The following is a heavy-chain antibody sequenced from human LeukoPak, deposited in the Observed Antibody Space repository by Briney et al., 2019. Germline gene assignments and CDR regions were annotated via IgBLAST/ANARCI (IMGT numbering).Heavy chain of an antibody. Sequence: GSSVKVSCKASGGTFSSYAISWVRQAPGQGPEWMGGIIPIFGTANHAQKFQGRVTITADESTSTAYMELSSLRSEDTAVYYCARIENCDSSTKPFDYWGQGTLVTVSA. CDR1: GGTFSSYA. V-gene: IGHV1-69*01. D-gene: IGHD3-22*01. J-gene: IGHJ4*02. CDR3: ARIENCDSSTKPFDY. CDR2: IIPIFGTA.